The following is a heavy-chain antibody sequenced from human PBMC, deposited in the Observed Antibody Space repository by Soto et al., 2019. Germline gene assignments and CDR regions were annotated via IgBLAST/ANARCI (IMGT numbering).Heavy chain of an antibody. CDR2: ISGSGGST. CDR1: GFTFSSYA. Sequence: GGSLRLSCAASGFTFSSYAMSWVRQAPGKGLEWVSAISGSGGSTYYADSVKGRFTISRDNSKNTLYLQMNSLRAEDTAVECGAKSLSPEYSTAAEFDYWGQGTLVTVSS. J-gene: IGHJ4*02. CDR3: AKSLSPEYSTAAEFDY. D-gene: IGHD6-6*01. V-gene: IGHV3-23*01.